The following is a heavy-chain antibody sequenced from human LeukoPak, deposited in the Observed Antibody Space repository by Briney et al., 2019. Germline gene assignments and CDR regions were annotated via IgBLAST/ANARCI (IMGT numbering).Heavy chain of an antibody. CDR2: ISSSSSYI. J-gene: IGHJ4*02. D-gene: IGHD6-19*01. Sequence: KTGGSLRLSCAASGFTFSSYSMNWVRQAPGKGLEWVSSISSSSSYIYCADSVKGRFTISRDNAKNSLYLQMNSLRAEDTAVYYCARGGWRWLGRFDYWGQGTLVTVSS. CDR1: GFTFSSYS. V-gene: IGHV3-21*01. CDR3: ARGGWRWLGRFDY.